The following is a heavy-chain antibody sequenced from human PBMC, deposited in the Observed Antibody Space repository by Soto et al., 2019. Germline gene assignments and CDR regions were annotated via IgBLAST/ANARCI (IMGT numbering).Heavy chain of an antibody. J-gene: IGHJ5*02. D-gene: IGHD4-17*01. CDR2: INSDGSST. V-gene: IGHV3-74*01. CDR1: GFTFSIYW. CDR3: AKDLRDYALAPWFDP. Sequence: AGGSLRLSCAASGFTFSIYWMHWFRQAPGKGLVWVSRINSDGSSTSYADSVKGRFTISRDNSKNTLYLQMNSLRAEDTAVYYCAKDLRDYALAPWFDPWGQGTLVTVSS.